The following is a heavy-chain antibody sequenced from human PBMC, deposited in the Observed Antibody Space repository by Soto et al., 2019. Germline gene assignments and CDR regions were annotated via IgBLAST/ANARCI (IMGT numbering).Heavy chain of an antibody. Sequence: SVKVSCKASGGTFSSYAISWVRQAPGQGLEWMGGIIPIFGTANYAQKFQGRVTITADESTSTAYMELSSLRSEDTAVYYCARNPVDSSGYYYSFDYWGQGALVTVSS. CDR1: GGTFSSYA. D-gene: IGHD3-22*01. CDR2: IIPIFGTA. J-gene: IGHJ4*02. CDR3: ARNPVDSSGYYYSFDY. V-gene: IGHV1-69*13.